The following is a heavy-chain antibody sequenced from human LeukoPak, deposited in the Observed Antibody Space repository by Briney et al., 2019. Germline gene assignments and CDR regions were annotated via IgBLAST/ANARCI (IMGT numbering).Heavy chain of an antibody. CDR3: ASPEPGRIAVAGTRASSIYFDY. CDR2: ISGSGGST. D-gene: IGHD6-19*01. V-gene: IGHV3-23*01. CDR1: GLTVSSNS. Sequence: PGGSLRLSCAASGLTVSSNSMRWVRQAPGKGLEWVSAISGSGGSTYYADSVKGRFTISRDNSKNTLYLQMNSLRAEDTAVYYCASPEPGRIAVAGTRASSIYFDYSGQGTLVTVSS. J-gene: IGHJ4*02.